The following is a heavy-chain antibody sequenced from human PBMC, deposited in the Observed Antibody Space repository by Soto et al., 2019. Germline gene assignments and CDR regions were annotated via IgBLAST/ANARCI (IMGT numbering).Heavy chain of an antibody. CDR2: IYYSGST. Sequence: TSETLSLTCTVSGGSISSGDYYWSWIRQHPGKGLEWIGYIYYSGSTYYNPSLKSRVTISVDTSKNQFSLKLNSVTAADTAVYYCARWWSGSRQGFDPWGQGTLVTV. D-gene: IGHD3-3*01. V-gene: IGHV4-31*03. J-gene: IGHJ5*02. CDR1: GGSISSGDYY. CDR3: ARWWSGSRQGFDP.